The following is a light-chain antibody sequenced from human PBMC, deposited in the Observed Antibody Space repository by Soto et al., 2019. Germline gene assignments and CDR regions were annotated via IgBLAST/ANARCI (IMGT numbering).Light chain of an antibody. Sequence: QSVLTQPPSASGSPGQSVTISCTGTSSDVGGYNSVSWYQQHPGKAPKVMIYGVSTRPSGVPDRFSGSKSGNTASLTVSGLQAEDYDDYYCFSHSGRNSLVVFGGGTKLTVL. J-gene: IGLJ2*01. CDR1: SSDVGGYNS. CDR3: FSHSGRNSLVV. V-gene: IGLV2-8*01. CDR2: GVS.